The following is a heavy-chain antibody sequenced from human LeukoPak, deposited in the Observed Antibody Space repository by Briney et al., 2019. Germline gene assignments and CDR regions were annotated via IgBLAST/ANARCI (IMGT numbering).Heavy chain of an antibody. CDR2: INHSGGT. V-gene: IGHV4-34*01. Sequence: SETLSLTCAVYGGSFSGYYWSWIRQPPGKGLEWIGEINHSGGTNYNPSLKSRVTISVDTSKNQFSLKLSSVTAADTAVYYCARAEYSSSSYAFDIWGQGTMVTVSS. CDR3: ARAEYSSSSYAFDI. J-gene: IGHJ3*02. D-gene: IGHD6-6*01. CDR1: GGSFSGYY.